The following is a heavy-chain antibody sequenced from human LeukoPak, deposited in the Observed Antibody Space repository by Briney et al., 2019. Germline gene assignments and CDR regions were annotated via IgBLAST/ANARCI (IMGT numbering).Heavy chain of an antibody. D-gene: IGHD3-22*01. CDR2: IYYSGST. Sequence: SETLSLTCTVSGGSISSYYWSWIRQPPGKGLEWIGYIYYSGSTNYNPSLKSRVTISVDTSKNQFSLKLSSVTAADTAVYYCARSPYYDSSGYYGGVAFDIWGQGTMVTVSS. V-gene: IGHV4-59*01. CDR3: ARSPYYDSSGYYGGVAFDI. CDR1: GGSISSYY. J-gene: IGHJ3*02.